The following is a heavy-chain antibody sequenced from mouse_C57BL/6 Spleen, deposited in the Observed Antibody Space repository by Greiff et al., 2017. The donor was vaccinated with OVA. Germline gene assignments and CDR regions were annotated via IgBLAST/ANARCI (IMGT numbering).Heavy chain of an antibody. V-gene: IGHV1-54*01. D-gene: IGHD1-1*01. J-gene: IGHJ2*01. Sequence: VQLQQSGAELVRPGTSVQVSFKASGYAFTNYLIEWVKQRPGQGLEWIGVINPGSGGTNYNEKFKGTATLTADKSSSTAYMQLSSLTSEDSAVYFCARRYYGSSPYFDYWGQGTTLTVSS. CDR1: GYAFTNYL. CDR2: INPGSGGT. CDR3: ARRYYGSSPYFDY.